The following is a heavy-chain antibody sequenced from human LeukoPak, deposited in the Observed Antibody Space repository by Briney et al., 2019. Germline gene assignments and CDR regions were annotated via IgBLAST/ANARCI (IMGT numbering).Heavy chain of an antibody. V-gene: IGHV3-33*01. J-gene: IGHJ4*02. Sequence: GGSLRLSCAASGFTFSSYGMHWVRQAPGKGLEWVAVIWYDGSNKYYADSVKGRFTISRDNSKNTLYLQMNSLRAEDTAVYYCARDRRVAAAGTDYWGQGTLVTVSP. CDR2: IWYDGSNK. CDR1: GFTFSSYG. D-gene: IGHD6-13*01. CDR3: ARDRRVAAAGTDY.